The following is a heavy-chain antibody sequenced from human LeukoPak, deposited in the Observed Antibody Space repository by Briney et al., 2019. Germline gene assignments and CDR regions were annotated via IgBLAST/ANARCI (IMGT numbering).Heavy chain of an antibody. CDR2: ISGHSRYI. Sequence: GGSLRLSCAASGFSFSNFSMNWVRQAPGKGLEWVSAISGHSRYIYYADSVKGRFTISRDNAKNSLYLQMNSLRAEDSAVYYCARQFYDFWSGFYTADFYFDYWGQGTLVTVSS. D-gene: IGHD3-3*01. CDR3: ARQFYDFWSGFYTADFYFDY. J-gene: IGHJ4*02. CDR1: GFSFSNFS. V-gene: IGHV3-21*01.